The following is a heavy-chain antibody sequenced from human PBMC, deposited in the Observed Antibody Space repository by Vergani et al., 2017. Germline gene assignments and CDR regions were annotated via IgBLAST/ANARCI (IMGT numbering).Heavy chain of an antibody. CDR2: IIPIFGTA. V-gene: IGHV1-69*01. CDR1: GGTFSSYA. Sequence: QVQLVQSGAEVKKPGSSVKVSCKASGGTFSSYAISWVRQAPGQGLEWVGGIIPIFGTANYAQKFQGRVTITADESTSTAYMELSSLRSEDTAVYYCARLYSSSWYFDFDYWGQGTLVTVSS. D-gene: IGHD6-13*01. CDR3: ARLYSSSWYFDFDY. J-gene: IGHJ4*02.